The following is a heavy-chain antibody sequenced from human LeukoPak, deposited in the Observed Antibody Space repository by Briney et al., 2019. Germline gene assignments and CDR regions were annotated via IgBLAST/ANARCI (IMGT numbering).Heavy chain of an antibody. D-gene: IGHD1-26*01. CDR3: ATSGSYYLLDYY. Sequence: ASVKVSCKASGDTFSSYAISWVRQAPGQGLEWMGRIIPILGIANYAQKFQGRVTITADKSTSTAYMELSSLRSEDTAVYYCATSGSYYLLDYYWGQGTLVTVSS. J-gene: IGHJ4*02. V-gene: IGHV1-69*04. CDR1: GDTFSSYA. CDR2: IIPILGIA.